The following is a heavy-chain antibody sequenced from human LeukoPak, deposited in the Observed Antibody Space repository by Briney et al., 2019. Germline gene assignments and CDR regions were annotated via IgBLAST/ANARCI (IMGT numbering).Heavy chain of an antibody. CDR1: GGSITSSKYY. D-gene: IGHD4-17*01. Sequence: SETLSLTCTVSGGSITSSKYYWGWIRQPPGKGLEWIGSIHYTGITYYNPSLKTRVTMSVDTSKNQFSLTLSSVTAADTSVYYCVSRRGDGDYRPDYWGQGTLVTVSS. V-gene: IGHV4-39*01. CDR2: IHYTGIT. CDR3: VSRRGDGDYRPDY. J-gene: IGHJ4*02.